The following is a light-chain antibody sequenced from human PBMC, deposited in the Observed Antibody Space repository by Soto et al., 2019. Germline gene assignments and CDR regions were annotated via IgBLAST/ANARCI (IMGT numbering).Light chain of an antibody. J-gene: IGKJ1*01. CDR1: QSVSSSY. V-gene: IGKV3-20*01. CDR3: TQYGSSPLWT. CDR2: GAS. Sequence: IVLTQSPGTLSLSPGERATLSCRASQSVSSSYLAWYQQKPGQAPRLLIYGASSRATGIPDRFSGSGSGTELTLTISSLGPEDFAVYYCTQYGSSPLWTVGQGPNVDTK.